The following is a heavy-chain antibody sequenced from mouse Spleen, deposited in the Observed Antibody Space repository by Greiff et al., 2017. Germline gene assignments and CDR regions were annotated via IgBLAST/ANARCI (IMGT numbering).Heavy chain of an antibody. J-gene: IGHJ4*01. Sequence: EVKLQESVAELVRPGASVKLSCTASGFNIKNTYMHWVKQRPEQGLEWIGRIDPANGNTKYAPKFQGKATITADTSSNTAYLQLSSLTSEDTAIYYCAGAQATHYYAMDYWGQGTSVTVSS. V-gene: IGHV14-3*01. CDR1: GFNIKNTY. D-gene: IGHD3-2*02. CDR3: AGAQATHYYAMDY. CDR2: IDPANGNT.